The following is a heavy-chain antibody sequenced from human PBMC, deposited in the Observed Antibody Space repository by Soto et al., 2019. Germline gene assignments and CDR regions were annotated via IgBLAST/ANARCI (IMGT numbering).Heavy chain of an antibody. CDR2: ISYDGSNK. J-gene: IGHJ3*02. CDR1: GFTFSSYG. D-gene: IGHD3-22*01. Sequence: PGGSLRLSCAASGFTFSSYGMHWVRQAPGKGLEWVAVISYDGSNKYYADSVKGRFTISRDNSKNTLYLQMNSLRAEDTAVYYCANGGDYYDSSGYPTWAFDIWGQGTMVTVSS. V-gene: IGHV3-30*18. CDR3: ANGGDYYDSSGYPTWAFDI.